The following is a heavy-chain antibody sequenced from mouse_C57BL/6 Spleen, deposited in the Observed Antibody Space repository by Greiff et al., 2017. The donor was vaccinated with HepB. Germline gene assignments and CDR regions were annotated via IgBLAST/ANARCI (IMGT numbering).Heavy chain of an antibody. CDR2: INPSNGGT. D-gene: IGHD2-10*01. Sequence: VQLQQSGTELVKPGASVKLSCKASGYTFTSYWMHWVKQRPGQGLEWIGNINPSNGGTNYNEKFKSKATLTVDKSSRTAYMQLSSLTSEDSAVYYCARDPYYDYAMDYWGQGTSVTVSS. CDR3: ARDPYYDYAMDY. V-gene: IGHV1-53*01. CDR1: GYTFTSYW. J-gene: IGHJ4*01.